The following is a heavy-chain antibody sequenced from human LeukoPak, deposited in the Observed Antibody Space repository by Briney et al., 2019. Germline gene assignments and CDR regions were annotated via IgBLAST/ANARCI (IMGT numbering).Heavy chain of an antibody. V-gene: IGHV4-31*03. CDR2: IYYSGST. CDR1: GGSISSGGYY. CDR3: ARHRCSSTSCYLFPLYYYMDV. J-gene: IGHJ6*03. Sequence: SQTLSLTCTVSGGSISSGGYYWSWIRQHPGKGLEWIGYIYYSGSTYYNPSLKSRVTISVDTSKNQFSLKLSSVTAADTAVYYCARHRCSSTSCYLFPLYYYMDVWAKGPRSPSP. D-gene: IGHD2-2*01.